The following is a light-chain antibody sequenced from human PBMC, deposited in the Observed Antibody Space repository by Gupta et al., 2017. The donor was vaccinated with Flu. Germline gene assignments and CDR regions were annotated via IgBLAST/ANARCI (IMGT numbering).Light chain of an antibody. CDR2: SAS. CDR3: QQRDNTTWT. J-gene: IGKJ1*01. CDR1: QSISNY. V-gene: IGKV1-39*01. Sequence: DIQMTQSPSSLSASVGDRVTITCRASQSISNYLNWYQQKPGKAPNLLIYSASTVKSGGPSRFSGSGSGTNFTLTISRRQPEDTATYYCQQRDNTTWTFGQGTKVGIK.